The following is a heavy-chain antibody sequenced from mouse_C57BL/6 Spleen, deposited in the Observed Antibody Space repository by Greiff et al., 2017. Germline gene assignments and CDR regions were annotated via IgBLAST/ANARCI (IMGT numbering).Heavy chain of an antibody. Sequence: VQLQQSGTVLARPGASVKMSCKTSGYTFTSYWMHWVKQRPGPGLEWIGAIYPGNSDTSYNQKFKGKAKLTAVTSASTAYMELSSLTNEDSAVYYCTRLYDDGARMRGDYWGQGTSVTVSS. CDR1: GYTFTSYW. CDR3: TRLYDDGARMRGDY. J-gene: IGHJ4*01. CDR2: IYPGNSDT. D-gene: IGHD2-3*01. V-gene: IGHV1-5*01.